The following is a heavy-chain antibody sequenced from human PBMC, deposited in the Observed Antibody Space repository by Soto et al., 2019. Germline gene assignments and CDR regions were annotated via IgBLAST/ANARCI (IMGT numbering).Heavy chain of an antibody. V-gene: IGHV1-69*13. CDR1: GGTFSSYA. CDR2: IIPIFDTA. Sequence: SVKVSCKASGGTFSSYAISWVRQAPGQGLEWIGGIIPIFDTANYAQKFQGRVTITADESTSTAYMELSSLRSEDAAVYYCATPHYYDILTGYSPAYYYGMDVWGQGTTVTVSS. CDR3: ATPHYYDILTGYSPAYYYGMDV. D-gene: IGHD3-9*01. J-gene: IGHJ6*02.